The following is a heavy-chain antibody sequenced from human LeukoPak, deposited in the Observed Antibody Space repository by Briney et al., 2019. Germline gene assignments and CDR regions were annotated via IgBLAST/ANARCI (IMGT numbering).Heavy chain of an antibody. V-gene: IGHV3-30*02. J-gene: IGHJ4*02. CDR2: MRYDGSNK. Sequence: GGSLRLSCAASGFTFSSYGMHWVRQAPGKGLEGVAFMRYDGSNKYYADSVKGRFTISRDNSKNTLYLQMNSLRAEDTAVYYCAKGPYYYDSSGPTTSFDYWGQGTLVTVSS. D-gene: IGHD3-22*01. CDR1: GFTFSSYG. CDR3: AKGPYYYDSSGPTTSFDY.